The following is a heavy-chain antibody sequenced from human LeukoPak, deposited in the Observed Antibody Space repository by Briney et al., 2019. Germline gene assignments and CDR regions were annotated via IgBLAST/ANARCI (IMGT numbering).Heavy chain of an antibody. V-gene: IGHV3-21*01. CDR1: GFTFSSYS. J-gene: IGHJ6*03. Sequence: PGGSLRLSCAASGFTFSSYSMNWVRQAPGKGLEWVSSISSSSSYIYYADSVKGRFTISRDNAKNSLYLQMNSLRAEDTAVYYCARDQDQDWYYDFWSGYYSGYYYYYMDVWGKGTTVTVPS. D-gene: IGHD3-3*01. CDR2: ISSSSSYI. CDR3: ARDQDQDWYYDFWSGYYSGYYYYYMDV.